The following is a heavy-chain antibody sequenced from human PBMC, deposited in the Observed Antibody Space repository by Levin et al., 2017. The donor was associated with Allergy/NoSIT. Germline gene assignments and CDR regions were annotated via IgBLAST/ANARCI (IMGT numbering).Heavy chain of an antibody. CDR1: GGSISGGGYH. CDR2: IYYSGST. Sequence: SETLSLTCTVSGGSISGGGYHWTWIRQHPEKGLEWIGYIYYSGSTFYNPSLKSRLMISVDTSMNQFSLNVSSVTAADTAVYYCAREDGSTFDFWGQGALVTVAS. D-gene: IGHD2-2*03. CDR3: AREDGSTFDF. V-gene: IGHV4-31*03. J-gene: IGHJ4*02.